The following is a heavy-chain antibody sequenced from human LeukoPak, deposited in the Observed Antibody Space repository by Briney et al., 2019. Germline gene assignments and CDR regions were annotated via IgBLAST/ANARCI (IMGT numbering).Heavy chain of an antibody. CDR3: ARDLYSYNLDAEY. CDR2: IYYSGIT. D-gene: IGHD5-18*01. J-gene: IGHJ4*02. Sequence: SETLSLTCTVSGGSISSSSYYWGWIRQPPGKGLEWIGSIYYSGITYYNPSLKSRVTMSIDTSNNQFSLMLSSVTAADTAVYCARDLYSYNLDAEYWGQGTLVTVSS. V-gene: IGHV4-39*07. CDR1: GGSISSSSYY.